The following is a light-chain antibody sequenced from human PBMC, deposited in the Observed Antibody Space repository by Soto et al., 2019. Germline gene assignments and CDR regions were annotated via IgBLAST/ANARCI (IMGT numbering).Light chain of an antibody. V-gene: IGKV3-20*01. Sequence: EVVLTQSPATLSLSPGEGATLSCRASQSIGNYLAWYQQKPGQAPRLLIYNTSTRATGIPDRFSGSGSGTDFTLSISGLEPEDFAVYYCQHYGGSFIFGPGTKVDFK. CDR2: NTS. J-gene: IGKJ3*01. CDR1: QSIGNY. CDR3: QHYGGSFI.